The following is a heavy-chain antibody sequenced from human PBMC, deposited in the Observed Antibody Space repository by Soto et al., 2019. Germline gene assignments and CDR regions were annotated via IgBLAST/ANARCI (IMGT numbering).Heavy chain of an antibody. V-gene: IGHV4-34*01. J-gene: IGHJ6*02. D-gene: IGHD3-10*01. CDR3: ARDKYYYGSGKDGMDV. CDR2: INHSGGT. CDR1: GGSFVGYC. Sequence: ASLTLCLSWTVDGGSFVGYCGRWIRQPPGEGLEWIGEINHSGGTNYNPSLKSRVTISVDTSKNQSSLKLSSVTAADTAVYYCARDKYYYGSGKDGMDVCGQGTMVTVSS.